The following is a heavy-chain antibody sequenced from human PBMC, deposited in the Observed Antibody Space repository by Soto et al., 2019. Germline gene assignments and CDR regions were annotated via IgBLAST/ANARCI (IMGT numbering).Heavy chain of an antibody. CDR3: AKAPPGGRWVFDY. Sequence: QVQLVESGGGVVQPGRSLRLSCAASGFTFSSYGMHWVRQAPGKGLEWVAVISYDGSNKYYADSVKGRFTISRDNSKNTLYLQMNSLRAEDTAVYYCAKAPPGGRWVFDYWGQGTLVTVSS. CDR1: GFTFSSYG. J-gene: IGHJ4*02. V-gene: IGHV3-30*18. D-gene: IGHD1-26*01. CDR2: ISYDGSNK.